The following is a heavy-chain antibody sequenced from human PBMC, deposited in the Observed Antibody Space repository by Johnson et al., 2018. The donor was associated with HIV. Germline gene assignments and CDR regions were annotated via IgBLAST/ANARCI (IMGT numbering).Heavy chain of an antibody. D-gene: IGHD5-18*01. V-gene: IGHV3-66*01. CDR1: GFTVSGNY. J-gene: IGHJ3*02. CDR2: IYSGGDT. Sequence: VQLVESGGGLVQPGGSLRLSCAASGFTVSGNYMSWVRQAPGKGLEWVSIIYSGGDTYYADSVKGRFTISRDNSNNTLYLQMNSLRAEDTAVYYCARVTHIQLWANDAFDIWGQGTMVTVSS. CDR3: ARVTHIQLWANDAFDI.